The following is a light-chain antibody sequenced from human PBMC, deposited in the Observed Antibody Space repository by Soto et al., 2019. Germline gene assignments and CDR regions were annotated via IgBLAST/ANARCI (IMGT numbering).Light chain of an antibody. CDR3: QQSYGAPG. CDR2: GEI. Sequence: DIEMTQSPSSLSASVGDRVTITCRASQNIRRLVNWYHQKQGKAPKPLIYGEINLQSGVPSRFSGSGSGTDFTLTINSLQPEDFATYYCQQSYGAPGFGQGTKLEIK. V-gene: IGKV1-39*01. J-gene: IGKJ2*03. CDR1: QNIRRL.